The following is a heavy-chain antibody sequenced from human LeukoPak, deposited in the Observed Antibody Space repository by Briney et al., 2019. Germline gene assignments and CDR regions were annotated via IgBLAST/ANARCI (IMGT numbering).Heavy chain of an antibody. V-gene: IGHV4-34*01. J-gene: IGHJ3*02. CDR1: GGSISSYY. Sequence: KPSETLSLTCTVSGGSISSYYWNWIRQPPGKGLEWIGEINHSGSTNYNPSLKSRVTISVDTSKNQFSLKLSSVTAADTAVYYCARGGTTVNDAFDIWGQGTMVTVSS. CDR3: ARGGTTVNDAFDI. CDR2: INHSGST. D-gene: IGHD4-17*01.